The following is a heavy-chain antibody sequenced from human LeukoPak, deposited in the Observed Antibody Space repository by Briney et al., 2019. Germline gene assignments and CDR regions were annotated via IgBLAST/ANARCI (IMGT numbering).Heavy chain of an antibody. CDR2: ISSSSSYI. J-gene: IGHJ4*02. V-gene: IGHV3-21*01. CDR3: AREGWLEGSPFDS. CDR1: GFTFSSYS. Sequence: GGSLRLSCAASGFTFSSYSMNWVRQAPGKGLEWVSSISSSSSYIYYADSVKGRFTISRDNSKNMLYLQMTGLRAEDTAVYYCAREGWLEGSPFDSWGQGTLVTVSS. D-gene: IGHD5-18*01.